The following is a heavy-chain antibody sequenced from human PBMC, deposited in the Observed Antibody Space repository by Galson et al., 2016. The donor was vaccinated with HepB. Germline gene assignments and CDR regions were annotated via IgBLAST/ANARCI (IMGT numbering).Heavy chain of an antibody. Sequence: LRLSCAASGFAFSSHWMHWVRQDLGKGLVWVSRINSDGTISNYADSVKGRFTISRDNAKNTLYLQMNSLRAEDTAVYFRVRDHSVVPTTAYNWFDPWGRGTLVTVSS. D-gene: IGHD4-23*01. V-gene: IGHV3-74*01. CDR1: GFAFSSHW. CDR3: VRDHSVVPTTAYNWFDP. CDR2: INSDGTIS. J-gene: IGHJ5*02.